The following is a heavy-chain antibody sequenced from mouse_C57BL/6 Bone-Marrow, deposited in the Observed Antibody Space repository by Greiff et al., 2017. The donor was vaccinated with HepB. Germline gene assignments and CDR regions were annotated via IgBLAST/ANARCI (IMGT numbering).Heavy chain of an antibody. CDR3: ASGADRFAY. D-gene: IGHD3-3*01. J-gene: IGHJ3*01. CDR1: GYTFTSYW. Sequence: QVQLKESGAELVKPGASVKLSCKASGYTFTSYWMQWVKQRPVQGLEWIGEIDPSDSYTNYNQKFKGKATLTVDTSSSTAYMQLSSLTSEDSAVYYCASGADRFAYWGQGTLVTVSA. V-gene: IGHV1-50*01. CDR2: IDPSDSYT.